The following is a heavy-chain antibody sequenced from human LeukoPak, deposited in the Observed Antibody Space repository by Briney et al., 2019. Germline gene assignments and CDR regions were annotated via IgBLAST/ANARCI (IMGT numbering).Heavy chain of an antibody. Sequence: SETLSLTCTVSGGSISSNNYYWGWIRQPPGKGLEWIGSIYYSGSSNYNPSLKSRVTISVDTSKNQFSLKLSSVTAADTAVYYCARQFYYYYYMDVWGKGTTVTVSS. V-gene: IGHV4-39*01. CDR3: ARQFYYYYYMDV. CDR2: IYYSGSS. J-gene: IGHJ6*03. CDR1: GGSISSNNYY.